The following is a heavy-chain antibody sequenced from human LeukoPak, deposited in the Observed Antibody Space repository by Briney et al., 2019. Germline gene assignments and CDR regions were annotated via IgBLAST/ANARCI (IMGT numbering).Heavy chain of an antibody. J-gene: IGHJ4*02. Sequence: SETLSLTCTVSGGSISSSTYYWGWIRQPPGKGLEWIGSIYYSGSTYHNPSLKSRVTISVDTSKNQFSLKLSSVTAADTAVYYCARGAPTVTTHYFDYWGQGTLVTVSS. D-gene: IGHD4-17*01. CDR1: GGSISSSTYY. CDR2: IYYSGST. V-gene: IGHV4-39*07. CDR3: ARGAPTVTTHYFDY.